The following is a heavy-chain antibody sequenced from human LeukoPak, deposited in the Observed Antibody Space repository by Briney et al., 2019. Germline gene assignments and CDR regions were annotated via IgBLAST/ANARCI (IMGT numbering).Heavy chain of an antibody. CDR1: GYTFTSYY. Sequence: GASVKVSCKASGYTFTSYYMHWVRQAPGQGLEWMGIINPSGGSTSYAQKFQGRVTMTRDTSTSTVYMELSRLRSDDTAVYYCARRYCSGGSCDQQFDYWGQGTLVTVSS. CDR3: ARRYCSGGSCDQQFDY. V-gene: IGHV1-46*01. CDR2: INPSGGST. D-gene: IGHD2-15*01. J-gene: IGHJ4*02.